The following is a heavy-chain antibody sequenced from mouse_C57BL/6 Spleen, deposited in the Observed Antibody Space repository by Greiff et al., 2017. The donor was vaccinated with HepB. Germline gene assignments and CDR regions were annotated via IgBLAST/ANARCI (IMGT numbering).Heavy chain of an antibody. D-gene: IGHD2-4*01. Sequence: EVQLQQSGPELVKPGASVKISCKASGYTFTDYYMNWVKQSHGKSLEWIGDINPNNGGTSYNQKFKGKATLTVDKSSSTAYMELRSLTSEDSAVYYCARLDYDDYAMDYWGQGTSVTVSS. V-gene: IGHV1-26*01. J-gene: IGHJ4*01. CDR1: GYTFTDYY. CDR2: INPNNGGT. CDR3: ARLDYDDYAMDY.